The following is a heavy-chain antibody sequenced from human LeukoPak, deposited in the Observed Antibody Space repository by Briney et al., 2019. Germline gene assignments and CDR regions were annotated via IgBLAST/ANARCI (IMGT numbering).Heavy chain of an antibody. CDR3: VAVYDGAAGYFDL. J-gene: IGHJ2*01. CDR2: ISPILGVN. V-gene: IGHV1-69*04. Sequence: ASVKFSCKASGYTFTSYGIACVRQAPGQGLEWMGRISPILGVNYYAQKFQGRVTISADNSMITAYMHLSNVTSEDTAVYYCVAVYDGAAGYFDLWGRGTLITVFS. D-gene: IGHD3-22*01. CDR1: GYTFTSYG.